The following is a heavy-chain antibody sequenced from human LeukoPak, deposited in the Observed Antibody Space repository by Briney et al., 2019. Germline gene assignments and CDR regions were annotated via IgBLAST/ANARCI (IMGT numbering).Heavy chain of an antibody. J-gene: IGHJ5*02. V-gene: IGHV1-2*02. Sequence: ASVKVSCKASGYTFNGYYMHWVRQAPGQGLEWMGWINPNSGGTNYAQKFQGRVTMTRDTSISTAYMELSRLRSDDTAVYYCARDRSGWSVNWFDPWGQGTLVTVSS. D-gene: IGHD6-19*01. CDR3: ARDRSGWSVNWFDP. CDR2: INPNSGGT. CDR1: GYTFNGYY.